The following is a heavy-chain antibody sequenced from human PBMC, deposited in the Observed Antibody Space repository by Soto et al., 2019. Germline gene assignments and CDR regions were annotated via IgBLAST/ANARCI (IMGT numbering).Heavy chain of an antibody. V-gene: IGHV4-4*07. D-gene: IGHD6-13*01. CDR3: ARGPSASGAAGSHFDY. CDR1: VASISDYS. J-gene: IGHJ4*02. Sequence: SETLSLTCTVSVASISDYSWSWIRQPAGKGLEWMGRISSTGNIHYNPSFRSRFTMSIDTSKNQFSLKLSSVTAADTAVYYCARGPSASGAAGSHFDYWGQGTLVTVSS. CDR2: ISSTGNI.